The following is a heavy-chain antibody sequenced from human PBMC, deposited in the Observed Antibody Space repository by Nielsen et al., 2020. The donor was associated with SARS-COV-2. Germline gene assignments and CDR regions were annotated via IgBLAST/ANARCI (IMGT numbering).Heavy chain of an antibody. D-gene: IGHD2-2*01. J-gene: IGHJ4*02. V-gene: IGHV3-30*04. CDR1: GFTFSSYA. CDR2: ISYDGSNK. CDR3: AQPYCSSTSCPPDY. Sequence: GESLKISCAASGFTFSSYAMHWVRQAPGKGLEWVAVISYDGSNKYYADSVKGRFTISRDNSKNTLYLQMNSLRAEDTAVYYCAQPYCSSTSCPPDYWGQGTLVTASS.